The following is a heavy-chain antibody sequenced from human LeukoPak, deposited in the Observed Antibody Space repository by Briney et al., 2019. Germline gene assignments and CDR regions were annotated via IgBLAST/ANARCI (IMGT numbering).Heavy chain of an antibody. V-gene: IGHV3-23*01. CDR1: GFTFSSYA. J-gene: IGHJ3*02. CDR3: AKDLRGAFDI. Sequence: PGGSLRLSRAVSGFTFSSYAMSWVRQAPGKGLEWVSAISGSGGSTYYADSVKGRFTISRDNSKNTLYLQMNSLRAEDTAVYYCAKDLRGAFDIWGQGTMVTVSS. CDR2: ISGSGGST.